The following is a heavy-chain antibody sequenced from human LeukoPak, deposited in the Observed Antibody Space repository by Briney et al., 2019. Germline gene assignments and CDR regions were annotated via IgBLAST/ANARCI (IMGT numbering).Heavy chain of an antibody. Sequence: PSEPLSLTCTVSGASISSYYWSWIRQPPGKGLEWIGYIYYSGSTNYNPSLKSRVTLSVDTSKNQFSLNLSSVTAADTAVYYCARADTGGPHRWFDPWGQGTLVTVS. CDR2: IYYSGST. V-gene: IGHV4-59*01. CDR3: ARADTGGPHRWFDP. CDR1: GASISSYY. D-gene: IGHD3-16*01. J-gene: IGHJ5*02.